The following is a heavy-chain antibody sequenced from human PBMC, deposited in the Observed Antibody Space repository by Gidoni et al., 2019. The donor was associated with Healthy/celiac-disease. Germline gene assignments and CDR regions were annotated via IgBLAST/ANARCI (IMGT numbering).Heavy chain of an antibody. CDR3: ARVAPLTIFGVVKGGYFDY. CDR2: IYSGGST. J-gene: IGHJ4*02. V-gene: IGHV3-66*01. D-gene: IGHD3-3*01. Sequence: EVQLVESGGGLVQPGGSLRLSCAASGFTVSSNYMSWVRQAPGKGLEWVSVIYSGGSTYYADSVKGRFTISRDNSKNTLYLQMNSLRAEDTAVYYCARVAPLTIFGVVKGGYFDYWGQGTLVTVSS. CDR1: GFTVSSNY.